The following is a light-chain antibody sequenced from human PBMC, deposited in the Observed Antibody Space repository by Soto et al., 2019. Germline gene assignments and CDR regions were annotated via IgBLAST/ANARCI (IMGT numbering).Light chain of an antibody. CDR3: LQHNTSPLT. CDR2: AAS. V-gene: IGKV1-17*01. Sequence: DIQMTQSPSSLSASVGDRVTITCRASQSVNTYLHWYQQKAGQAPKLLIYAASTLQTGVPSRFSGSGSGTEFTLTISSLQPEDFATYYCLQHNTSPLTFGGGTKVDIK. CDR1: QSVNTY. J-gene: IGKJ4*01.